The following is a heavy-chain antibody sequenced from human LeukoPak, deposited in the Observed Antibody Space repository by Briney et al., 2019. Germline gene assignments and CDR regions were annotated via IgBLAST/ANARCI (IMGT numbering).Heavy chain of an antibody. V-gene: IGHV3-64*01. CDR2: ISTNGGGT. CDR3: ARYCSGVSCYSGYDY. J-gene: IGHJ4*02. CDR1: GFTFSTYA. D-gene: IGHD2-15*01. Sequence: GGSLRLSCAASGFTFSTYAMHWVRQTPGKGLEYVSAISTNGGGTYYANSVKCRFTISRDNSKNTLYLQMGSLRAEDMAVYYCARYCSGVSCYSGYDYWGQGTLVTVSS.